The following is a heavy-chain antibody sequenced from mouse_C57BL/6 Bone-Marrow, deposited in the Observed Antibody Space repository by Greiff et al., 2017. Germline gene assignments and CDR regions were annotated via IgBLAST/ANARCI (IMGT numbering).Heavy chain of an antibody. CDR1: GYTFTNYW. V-gene: IGHV1-63*01. J-gene: IGHJ2*01. CDR2: IYPGGGST. D-gene: IGHD2-2*01. CDR3: ARGYDRIYYCDY. Sequence: QVQLQQSGAELVRPGTSVKMSCKASGYTFTNYWIGWAKQRPGHGLEWIGDIYPGGGSTNYNEKFKGKATLTADKSSSTAYMQCSSLTSEDSAIYYCARGYDRIYYCDYWGQGTTLTVSS.